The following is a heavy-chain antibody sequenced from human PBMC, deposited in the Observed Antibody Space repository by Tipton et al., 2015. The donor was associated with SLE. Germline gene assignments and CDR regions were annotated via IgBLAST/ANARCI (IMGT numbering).Heavy chain of an antibody. Sequence: QVQLVQSGAEVKKPGASVKVSCKASGYTFTDFFIHWVRQAPGQGLEWMGRMNPNSGAATYAQKFQGRVTMTRDASIGTAYMELSRLTSDDTAVYYCARRVLVVAASLYDIWGQGTMVTVSS. CDR1: GYTFTDFF. J-gene: IGHJ3*02. CDR2: MNPNSGAA. D-gene: IGHD2-15*01. V-gene: IGHV1-2*06. CDR3: ARRVLVVAASLYDI.